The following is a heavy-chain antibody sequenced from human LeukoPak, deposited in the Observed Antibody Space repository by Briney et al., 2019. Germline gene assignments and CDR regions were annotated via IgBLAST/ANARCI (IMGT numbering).Heavy chain of an antibody. Sequence: PGGSLRLSCTASRFSFGDYAMSWVRQAPGKGLEWVSYISSRSSSIYYLDSVKGRFTISRDNAKNSLYLQMNSLRAEDTAVYYCARVIRRFGEFSSDYWGQGTLVTVSS. CDR1: RFSFGDYA. V-gene: IGHV3-48*01. J-gene: IGHJ4*02. CDR3: ARVIRRFGEFSSDY. CDR2: ISSRSSSI. D-gene: IGHD3-10*01.